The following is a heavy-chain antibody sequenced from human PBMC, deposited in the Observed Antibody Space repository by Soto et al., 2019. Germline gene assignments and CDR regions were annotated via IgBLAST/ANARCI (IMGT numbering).Heavy chain of an antibody. V-gene: IGHV1-46*01. D-gene: IGHD3-3*01. CDR3: ARKGREDFWSGYFPLDY. Sequence: ASVKVSCKAAGYTFTSYYMHWVRQAPGQGFEWMGIINPSGGSTSYAQKFQGRVTMTRDTSTSTVYMELSSLRSEDTAAYYCARKGREDFWSGYFPLDYWGQGTLVTVSS. CDR1: GYTFTSYY. J-gene: IGHJ4*02. CDR2: INPSGGST.